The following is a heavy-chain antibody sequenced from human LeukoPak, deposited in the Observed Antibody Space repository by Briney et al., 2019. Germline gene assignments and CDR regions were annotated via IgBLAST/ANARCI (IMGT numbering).Heavy chain of an antibody. CDR3: ACKWSCDY. D-gene: IGHD2-15*01. CDR2: IGSGGDA. CDR1: GFTFSSYA. J-gene: IGHJ4*02. Sequence: GGSLRLSCTTSGFTFSSYAMTWVRQPPGKGLEWVSAIGSGGDAKYADSVKGRFTISRDNSKKTLYLQMSSLRAEDSAIYYCACKWSCDYWGQGTLVTVSS. V-gene: IGHV3-23*01.